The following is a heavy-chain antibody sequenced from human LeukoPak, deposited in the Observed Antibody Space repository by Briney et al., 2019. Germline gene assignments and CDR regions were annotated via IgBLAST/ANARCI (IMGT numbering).Heavy chain of an antibody. CDR2: ISSSSSYI. V-gene: IGHV3-21*01. J-gene: IGHJ4*02. CDR1: VFTFSNNS. D-gene: IGHD6-19*01. Sequence: GGCLRLSCAASVFTFSNNSMRWVRQARWKGLEWVSSISSSSSYIYYADSVKGRFPISRDNAKNSLYLQMNSLRAEDTAVYYCARDVRPWLSGWYYWGQGTLVTVSS. CDR3: ARDVRPWLSGWYY.